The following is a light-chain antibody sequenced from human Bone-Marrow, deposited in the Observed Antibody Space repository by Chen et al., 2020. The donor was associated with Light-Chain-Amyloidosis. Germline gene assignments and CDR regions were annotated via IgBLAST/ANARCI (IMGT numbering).Light chain of an antibody. CDR3: QRYGV. Sequence: IVLTQSPVTLSLSPGERATLSCRASQRISNALAWYQQKPGQAPSLLIYDASSRATGIPVRFSGSGSGTDFTLTISRLEPEDFAVYYCQRYGVFGGGTKVEIK. J-gene: IGKJ4*01. CDR2: DAS. V-gene: IGKV3-20*01. CDR1: QRISNA.